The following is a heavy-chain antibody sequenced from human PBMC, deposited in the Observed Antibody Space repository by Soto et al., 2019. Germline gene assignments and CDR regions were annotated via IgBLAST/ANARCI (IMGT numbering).Heavy chain of an antibody. D-gene: IGHD3-22*01. Sequence: TLSLTCTVSGGSISSYYWSWIRQPPGKALEWLALIDWDDNKYYSTSLKTRLTISKDTSKNQVVLTMTNMDPVDTATYYCARTTLTYYYDSSGYHFDYWGQGTLITVSS. V-gene: IGHV2-70*18. CDR2: IDWDDNK. J-gene: IGHJ4*02. CDR1: GGSISSYY. CDR3: ARTTLTYYYDSSGYHFDY.